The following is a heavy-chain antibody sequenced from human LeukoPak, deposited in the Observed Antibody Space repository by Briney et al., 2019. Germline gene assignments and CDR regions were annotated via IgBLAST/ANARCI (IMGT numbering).Heavy chain of an antibody. D-gene: IGHD3-22*01. CDR1: GFTFGGYG. Sequence: GGSLRLSCAGSGFTFGGYGMHWFRQTPGKGLEWVAVISYDGSNKYYADSVKGRFTISRDNSKNTLYLQMNSLRAEDTAVYYCARDARTVGITMIVVGFDYWGQGTLVTVSS. J-gene: IGHJ4*02. CDR2: ISYDGSNK. V-gene: IGHV3-30*19. CDR3: ARDARTVGITMIVVGFDY.